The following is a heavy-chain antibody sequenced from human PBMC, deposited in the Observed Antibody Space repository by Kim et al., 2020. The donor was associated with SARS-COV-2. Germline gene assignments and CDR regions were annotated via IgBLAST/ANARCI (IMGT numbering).Heavy chain of an antibody. Sequence: LESRVTISVDTSKNQFSLKLSSVTAADTAVYYCARVRLGWFGESLYGMDVWGQGTTVTVSS. J-gene: IGHJ6*02. CDR3: ARVRLGWFGESLYGMDV. D-gene: IGHD3-10*01. V-gene: IGHV4-59*01.